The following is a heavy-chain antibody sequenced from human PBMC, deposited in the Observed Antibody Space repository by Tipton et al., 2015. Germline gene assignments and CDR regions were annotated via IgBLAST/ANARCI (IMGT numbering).Heavy chain of an antibody. V-gene: IGHV4-39*07. J-gene: IGHJ4*02. D-gene: IGHD4-23*01. Sequence: TLSLTCTVSGGSISSSSYYWGWIRQPPGKGLEWIGSVHYSGSTNYNPSLKSRITISVDTSKTQFSLKMSSVTASDTAVYYCARARGRHGGLFDSWGQGILVTVSP. CDR1: GGSISSSSYY. CDR3: ARARGRHGGLFDS. CDR2: VHYSGST.